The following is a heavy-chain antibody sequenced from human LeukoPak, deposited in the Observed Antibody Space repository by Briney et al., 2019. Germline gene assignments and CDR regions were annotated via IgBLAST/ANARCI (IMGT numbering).Heavy chain of an antibody. J-gene: IGHJ4*02. CDR2: ISYDGSNK. CDR1: GFTFSSYG. Sequence: PGGSLRLSCAASGFTFSSYGMHWVRQAPGKGLEWVAVISYDGSNKYYADSVKGRFTISRDNSKDTLYLQMNSPRAEDTAVYYCAKDADLDYCGQGTLVTVSS. CDR3: AKDADLDY. V-gene: IGHV3-30*18.